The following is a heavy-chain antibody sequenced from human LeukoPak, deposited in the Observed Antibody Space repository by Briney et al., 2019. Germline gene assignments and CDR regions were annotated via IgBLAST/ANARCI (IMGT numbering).Heavy chain of an antibody. CDR1: GLTFNTYV. D-gene: IGHD5-24*01. CDR3: VRDKDGYNF. Sequence: GGSLRLSCAASGLTFNTYVMHWVRQAPGKGLVWVARIDTDGKTTTYADSVKGRFTISRDNAKNMLYVQMNSLRAEDTAVYYCVRDKDGYNFWGQGTLVSVSS. CDR2: IDTDGKTT. V-gene: IGHV3-74*01. J-gene: IGHJ4*02.